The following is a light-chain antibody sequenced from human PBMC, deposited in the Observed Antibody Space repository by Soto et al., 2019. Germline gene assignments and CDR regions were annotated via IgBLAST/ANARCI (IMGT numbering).Light chain of an antibody. CDR3: QQYGSLPWT. V-gene: IGKV3-20*01. CDR1: QSVSSSY. Sequence: EFVFTQSPGTLSLSPGERATLSCRASQSVSSSYLAWYQQKPGQAPRLLIYGASSRATGIPDRFSGSGSGTDFTLTISRLEPEDFAVYYCQQYGSLPWTFGQGTNVDI. J-gene: IGKJ1*01. CDR2: GAS.